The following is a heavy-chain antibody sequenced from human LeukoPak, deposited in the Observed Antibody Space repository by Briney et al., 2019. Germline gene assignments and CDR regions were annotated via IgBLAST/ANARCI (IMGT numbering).Heavy chain of an antibody. J-gene: IGHJ4*02. V-gene: IGHV3-23*01. D-gene: IGHD6-13*01. Sequence: PGGSLRLSCAASGFVFSTYAMGWVRQAPGKGLEWVSAISGSGGSTYYADSVKGRFTISRDNSKNTLYLQMNSLRVEDTAVYFCAREGIAAAGATSATTFDYWGQGTLVTVSS. CDR3: AREGIAAAGATSATTFDY. CDR2: ISGSGGST. CDR1: GFVFSTYA.